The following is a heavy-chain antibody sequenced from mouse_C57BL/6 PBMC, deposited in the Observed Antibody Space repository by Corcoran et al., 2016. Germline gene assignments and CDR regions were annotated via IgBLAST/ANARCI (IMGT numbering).Heavy chain of an antibody. V-gene: IGHV9-3*01. CDR2: INTYSGVP. Sequence: QIQLVQSGPELKKPGETVKISCKASGYTFTTYGMSWVKQAPGKGVKWMGWINTYSGVPTYADDFKGRFAFSLETSASTAYLQINNLKNEDTATYFCARHDGYYKYYFDYWGQGTTLTVSS. D-gene: IGHD2-3*01. J-gene: IGHJ2*01. CDR3: ARHDGYYKYYFDY. CDR1: GYTFTTYG.